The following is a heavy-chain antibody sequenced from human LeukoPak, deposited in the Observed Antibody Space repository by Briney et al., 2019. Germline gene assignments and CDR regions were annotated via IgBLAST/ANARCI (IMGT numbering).Heavy chain of an antibody. J-gene: IGHJ5*02. CDR1: GGSISSYY. CDR3: ARSPENDFWSGYSTGWFDP. V-gene: IGHV4-59*01. D-gene: IGHD3-3*01. CDR2: IYYSGST. Sequence: MSSETLSLTCTVSGGSISSYYWSWIRQPPGKGLEWIGYIYYSGSTNYNPSLKSRVTISVDTSKNQFSLKLSSVTAADTAVYYCARSPENDFWSGYSTGWFDPWGQGTLVTVS.